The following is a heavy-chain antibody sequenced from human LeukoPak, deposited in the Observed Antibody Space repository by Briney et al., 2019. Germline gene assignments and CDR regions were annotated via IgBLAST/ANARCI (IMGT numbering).Heavy chain of an antibody. Sequence: GGSLRLSCAASGFTVSSNYMSWVRQAPGKGLEWVSVIYSGGSTYYADSVKGRFTISRDNSENTLYLQMNSLRAEDTAVYYCARGEGRYCSGGSCYSAYWGQGTLVTVSS. J-gene: IGHJ4*02. CDR3: ARGEGRYCSGGSCYSAY. CDR1: GFTVSSNY. CDR2: IYSGGST. V-gene: IGHV3-53*01. D-gene: IGHD2-15*01.